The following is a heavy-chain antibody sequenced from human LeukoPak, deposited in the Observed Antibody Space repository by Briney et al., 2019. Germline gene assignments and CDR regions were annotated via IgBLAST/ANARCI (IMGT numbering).Heavy chain of an antibody. CDR2: ITSNGDST. CDR3: LRDRGYSTYDC. V-gene: IGHV3-64*01. CDR1: GFNFSIYA. J-gene: IGHJ4*02. Sequence: GGSLRLSCAASGFNFSIYAMHWVRQAPGKGLEYVSGITSNGDSTYYGNSVKGRFTISRDNSKNTLYLQMGSLRPEDMAVYYCLRDRGYSTYDCWGQGTLVTVSS. D-gene: IGHD5-12*01.